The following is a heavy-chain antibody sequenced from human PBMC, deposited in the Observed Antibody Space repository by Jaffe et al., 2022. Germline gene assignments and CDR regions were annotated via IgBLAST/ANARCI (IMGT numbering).Heavy chain of an antibody. J-gene: IGHJ4*02. Sequence: EVQLLESGGGLVQPGGSLRLSCVASGFTFSNYAMIWVRQAPGQGLEWVSAISASGSSTYYGDSVTGRFTISRDNSNNTLYLQMNSLRAEDTALYYCAKDQTPYCAGADYWGQGTLVTVSS. CDR3: AKDQTPYCAGADY. V-gene: IGHV3-23*01. CDR1: GFTFSNYA. D-gene: IGHD2-21*01. CDR2: ISASGSST.